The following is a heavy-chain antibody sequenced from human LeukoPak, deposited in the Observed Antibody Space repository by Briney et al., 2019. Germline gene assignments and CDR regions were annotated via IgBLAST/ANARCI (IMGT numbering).Heavy chain of an antibody. CDR3: ARDRGNYDILTGYYRKGIFDY. J-gene: IGHJ4*02. D-gene: IGHD3-9*01. V-gene: IGHV3-21*01. Sequence: PGRSLRLSCAASGFTFSSYSMNWVRQAPGKGLEWVSSISSSSSYIYYADSVKGRFTISRDNAKNSLYLQMNSLRAEDTAVYYCARDRGNYDILTGYYRKGIFDYWGQGTLVTVSS. CDR2: ISSSSSYI. CDR1: GFTFSSYS.